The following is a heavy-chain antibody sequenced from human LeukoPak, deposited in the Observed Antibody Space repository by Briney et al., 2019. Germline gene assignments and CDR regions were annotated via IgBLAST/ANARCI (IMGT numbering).Heavy chain of an antibody. CDR3: ARGPYPDY. Sequence: GGSLRLSCAASGFTFDDYAMHWVRQAPGKGLEWVSGISWNSGSIGYADSVKGRFTVSRDNAKNSLYLQMNSLRAEDTAVYYCARGPYPDYWGQGTLVTVSS. J-gene: IGHJ4*02. V-gene: IGHV3-9*01. CDR1: GFTFDDYA. CDR2: ISWNSGSI.